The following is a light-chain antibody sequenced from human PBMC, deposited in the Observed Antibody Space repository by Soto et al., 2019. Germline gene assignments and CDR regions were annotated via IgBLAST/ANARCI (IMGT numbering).Light chain of an antibody. Sequence: QSALTQPPSASGTPGQRVTISCSGSSSNIGSNYVYWYQQLPGTAPKLLIYRNNQRPSGVPDRFSGSKSGTSASLAISGLRSEDEADYYCAAWDDSLSGPVVFGGGTKVTV. CDR2: RNN. V-gene: IGLV1-47*01. CDR3: AAWDDSLSGPVV. CDR1: SSNIGSNY. J-gene: IGLJ2*01.